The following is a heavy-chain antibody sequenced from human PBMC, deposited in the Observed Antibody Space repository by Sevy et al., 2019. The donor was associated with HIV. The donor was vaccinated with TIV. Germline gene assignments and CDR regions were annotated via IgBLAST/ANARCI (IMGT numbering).Heavy chain of an antibody. J-gene: IGHJ4*02. CDR1: GYTFTSNS. CDR2: IGVYNGNS. D-gene: IGHD3-10*01. V-gene: IGHV1-18*01. Sequence: ASVKVSCKASGYTFTSNSIAWVRQAPGQGLQWMGWIGVYNGNSTYAQNLRDRVTMTTDTSTSTAYMELKSLRSDDTAVYYCARVPTYYFGSGTYFDYWGQGTLVTVSS. CDR3: ARVPTYYFGSGTYFDY.